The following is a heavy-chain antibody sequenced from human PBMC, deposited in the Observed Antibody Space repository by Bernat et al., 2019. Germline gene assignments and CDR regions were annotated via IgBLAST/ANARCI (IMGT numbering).Heavy chain of an antibody. Sequence: QVQLVQSGAEVKTPGASVKVSCKASGYTFTSYGISWVRQAPGQGLEWMGWISAYNGNTNYAQKLQGKVTMTTDTSTSTAYMELRGLRSDDTAVYYCARDRVRIAATPTDAFDIWGQGTMVTVSS. D-gene: IGHD2-15*01. CDR1: GYTFTSYG. CDR2: ISAYNGNT. CDR3: ARDRVRIAATPTDAFDI. V-gene: IGHV1-18*04. J-gene: IGHJ3*02.